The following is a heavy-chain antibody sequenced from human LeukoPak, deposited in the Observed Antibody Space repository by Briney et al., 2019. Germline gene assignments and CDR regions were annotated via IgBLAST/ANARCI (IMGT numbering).Heavy chain of an antibody. Sequence: SETLSLTCTVSGGSISSYYWRWIRQPPGKGLEWIGYIYYSGSTNYNPSLKSRVTISVDTSKNQFSLKLSSVTAADTAVYYCATLSWGYYYGMDVWGQGTTVTVSS. V-gene: IGHV4-59*08. J-gene: IGHJ6*02. CDR2: IYYSGST. D-gene: IGHD6-13*01. CDR3: ATLSWGYYYGMDV. CDR1: GGSISSYY.